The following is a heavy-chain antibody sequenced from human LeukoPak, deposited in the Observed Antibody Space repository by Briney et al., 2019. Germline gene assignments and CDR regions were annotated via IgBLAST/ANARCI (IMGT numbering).Heavy chain of an antibody. CDR3: AREGSIAARPRDHHFDY. D-gene: IGHD6-6*01. V-gene: IGHV4-31*03. J-gene: IGHJ4*02. Sequence: SETLSLTCTVSGGSISSGGYYWSWIRQYPGKGLEWIGYIYYSGSTYYNPSLKSRVTISVDTSKNQFSLKLSSVTAADTAVYYCAREGSIAARPRDHHFDYWGQGTLVTVSS. CDR1: GGSISSGGYY. CDR2: IYYSGST.